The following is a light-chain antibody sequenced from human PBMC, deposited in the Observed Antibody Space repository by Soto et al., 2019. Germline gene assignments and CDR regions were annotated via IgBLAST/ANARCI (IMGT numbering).Light chain of an antibody. V-gene: IGKV3-11*01. CDR3: QQRSNWPPVT. CDR2: DAS. CDR1: QSVSRH. J-gene: IGKJ4*01. Sequence: EVVLTQSPATLSLSPGERATLSCRASQSVSRHLAWYQQKPGQAPRLLIFDASARATGIPARFSGSGSGTKFSLPTSSLEPQDFAVYYCQQRSNWPPVTFGRGTKVEIK.